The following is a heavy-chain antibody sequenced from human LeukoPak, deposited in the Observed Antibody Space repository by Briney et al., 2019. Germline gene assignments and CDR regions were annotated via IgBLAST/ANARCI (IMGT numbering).Heavy chain of an antibody. Sequence: GASVKVSCKASGYTFTSYYMHWVRQAPGQGLEWMGIINPSGGSTSYAQKFQGRVTITRDTSASTAYMELSSLRSEDTAVYYCARVLEWLTQYYFDYWGQGTLVTVSS. CDR1: GYTFTSYY. CDR2: INPSGGST. J-gene: IGHJ4*02. CDR3: ARVLEWLTQYYFDY. V-gene: IGHV1-46*01. D-gene: IGHD6-19*01.